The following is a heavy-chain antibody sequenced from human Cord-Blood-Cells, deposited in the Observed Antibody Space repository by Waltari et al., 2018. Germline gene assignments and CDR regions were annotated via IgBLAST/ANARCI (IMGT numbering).Heavy chain of an antibody. CDR3: AQACSGGSCYFNFDY. D-gene: IGHD2-15*01. Sequence: QVQLQQWGAGLLKPSETLSLTCAVYGGSFSGYYWSWIPQPPGKGLEWIGEINHSGSTNYNPSLKSRVTISVDTSKNQFSLKLSSVTAADTAVYYCAQACSGGSCYFNFDYWGQGTLVTVSS. CDR1: GGSFSGYY. CDR2: INHSGST. J-gene: IGHJ4*02. V-gene: IGHV4-34*01.